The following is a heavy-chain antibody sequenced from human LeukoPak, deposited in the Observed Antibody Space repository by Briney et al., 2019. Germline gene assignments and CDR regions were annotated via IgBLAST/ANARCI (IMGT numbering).Heavy chain of an antibody. CDR1: GASISSYY. CDR2: VSYSGST. CDR3: ARRPTGDPKFDY. Sequence: SETLSLTCTVSGASISSYYWSWVWQPPGKGLEWVGYVSYSGSTNYGPSLKSRVTISLDTSKNQFSLNLRSVTAADTAVYYCARRPTGDPKFDYWGQGTLVTVSS. J-gene: IGHJ4*02. V-gene: IGHV4-59*08. D-gene: IGHD7-27*01.